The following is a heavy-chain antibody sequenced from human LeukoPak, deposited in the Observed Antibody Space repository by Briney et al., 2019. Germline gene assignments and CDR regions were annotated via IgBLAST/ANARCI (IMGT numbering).Heavy chain of an antibody. D-gene: IGHD3-22*01. Sequence: GGSLRLSCAASGFSLSSYAMSWVRQAPGKGLVWVSRINSDGSSTSYADSVKGRFTISRDNSKNTLYLQMNSLRAEDTAVYYCAKCATYYYDSSDYYDSWGQGTLVTVSS. CDR2: INSDGSST. CDR1: GFSLSSYA. CDR3: AKCATYYYDSSDYYDS. J-gene: IGHJ5*01. V-gene: IGHV3-74*01.